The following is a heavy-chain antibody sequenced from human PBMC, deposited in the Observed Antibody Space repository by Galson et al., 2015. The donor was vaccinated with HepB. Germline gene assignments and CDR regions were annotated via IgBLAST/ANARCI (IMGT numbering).Heavy chain of an antibody. J-gene: IGHJ4*02. Sequence: SLRLSCAASGFTFSNYWMNWVRQVPGKGLVWVSRINSDGYIINYADSVKGRFTISRDNAKNTLYLQMNSLRAEDTAVYYCVREVAAAISVYYFDYWGQGTLVTVSS. CDR3: VREVAAAISVYYFDY. V-gene: IGHV3-74*01. CDR2: INSDGYII. D-gene: IGHD2-2*02. CDR1: GFTFSNYW.